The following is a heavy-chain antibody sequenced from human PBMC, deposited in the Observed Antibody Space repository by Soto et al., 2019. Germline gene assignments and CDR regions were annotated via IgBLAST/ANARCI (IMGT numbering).Heavy chain of an antibody. CDR3: ARGRVEDSSGWATYFDY. CDR1: GFTFSGYS. J-gene: IGHJ4*02. D-gene: IGHD6-19*01. Sequence: EVQLVESGGGLVQPGGSLRLSCAASGFTFSGYSMFWVRQAPGKGLVYVSAINTNGVNTFYAKSVKGRFTISRDNSKNTMYLQMGSLRAEDMAVYYCARGRVEDSSGWATYFDYWGQGTLVTVSS. CDR2: INTNGVNT. V-gene: IGHV3-64*01.